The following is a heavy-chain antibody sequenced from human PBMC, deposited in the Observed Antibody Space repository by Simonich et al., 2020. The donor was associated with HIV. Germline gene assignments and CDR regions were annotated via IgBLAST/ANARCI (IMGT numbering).Heavy chain of an antibody. Sequence: QVHLQQWGAGLLKTSETLSLTCAVYGGTFTNSYWSGIRQPPGKGLEGIGDIFHSGSTNYNPSLKSRVTMAIDTSKNQFSLKLTSVTAADTALYYCARIEYSSSSEFDPWGQGTLVTVSS. D-gene: IGHD6-6*01. CDR3: ARIEYSSSSEFDP. J-gene: IGHJ5*02. V-gene: IGHV4-34*02. CDR2: IFHSGST. CDR1: GGTFTNSY.